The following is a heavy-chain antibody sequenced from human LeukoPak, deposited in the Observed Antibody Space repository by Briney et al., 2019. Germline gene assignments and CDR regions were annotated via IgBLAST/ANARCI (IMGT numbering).Heavy chain of an antibody. Sequence: ASVKVSCKASGYTFTSYYIHWARQAPGQGLEWMGIINPSGGSTSYAQKFQGRVTMTRDTSTSTVYMELSSLRSEDTAVYFCGRSMVRGVNYYFDFWGQGTLVTVSS. CDR3: GRSMVRGVNYYFDF. CDR1: GYTFTSYY. D-gene: IGHD3-10*01. CDR2: INPSGGST. V-gene: IGHV1-46*03. J-gene: IGHJ4*02.